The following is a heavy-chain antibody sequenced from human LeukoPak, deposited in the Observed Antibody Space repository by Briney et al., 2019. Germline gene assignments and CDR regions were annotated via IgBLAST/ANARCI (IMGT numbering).Heavy chain of an antibody. CDR3: ARGAAARLDWFDP. V-gene: IGHV1-3*01. D-gene: IGHD6-6*01. Sequence: ASVRVSCKASGYTFTSYAMHWVRQAPGQRLERMGWINAGNGNTKYSQKFQGRVTITRDTSASTAYMELSSLRSEDTAVYYCARGAAARLDWFDPWGQGTLVTVSS. CDR1: GYTFTSYA. J-gene: IGHJ5*02. CDR2: INAGNGNT.